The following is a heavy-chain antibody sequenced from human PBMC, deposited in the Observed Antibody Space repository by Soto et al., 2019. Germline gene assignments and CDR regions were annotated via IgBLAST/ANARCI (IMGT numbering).Heavy chain of an antibody. V-gene: IGHV1-46*01. Sequence: ASVTVSCKASGYTLTSYYMPWVRQAPGQGLEWMGIINPSGGSTSYAQKFRGRVTISADKSISTAYLQWSSLKASDSAMYYCAIRGNSHAYFDFWGQGTLVTVSS. J-gene: IGHJ4*02. CDR1: GYTLTSYY. D-gene: IGHD5-18*01. CDR3: AIRGNSHAYFDF. CDR2: INPSGGST.